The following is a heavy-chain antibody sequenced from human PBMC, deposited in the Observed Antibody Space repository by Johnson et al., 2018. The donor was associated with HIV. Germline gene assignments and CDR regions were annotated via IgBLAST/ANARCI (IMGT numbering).Heavy chain of an antibody. CDR1: GFTFSIYA. J-gene: IGHJ3*02. V-gene: IGHV3-7*05. CDR2: IKQDGSEK. Sequence: VQLVESGGGVVQPGRSLRLSCSASGFTFSIYAMSWVRQAPGKGLEWVANIKQDGSEKYYVDSVKGRFTISRDNAKNSLYLQMNSLRAEDTAVYYCARGGRWLQLRGDAFDIWGQGTMVTVSS. D-gene: IGHD5-24*01. CDR3: ARGGRWLQLRGDAFDI.